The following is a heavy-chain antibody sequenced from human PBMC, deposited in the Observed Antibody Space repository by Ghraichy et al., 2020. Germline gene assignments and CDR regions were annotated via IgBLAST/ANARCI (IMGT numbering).Heavy chain of an antibody. CDR1: GYTFTTYA. CDR2: INAGNGNT. V-gene: IGHV1-3*01. J-gene: IGHJ6*03. Sequence: ASVKVSCKASGYTFTTYAMHWVRQAPGQRLEWMGWINAGNGNTKYSQKFQGRVTITRDTSASTAYMELSSLRSEDTAVYYCARDYSGYDSIYYTYYMDVWGKGTTVTVSS. D-gene: IGHD5-12*01. CDR3: ARDYSGYDSIYYTYYMDV.